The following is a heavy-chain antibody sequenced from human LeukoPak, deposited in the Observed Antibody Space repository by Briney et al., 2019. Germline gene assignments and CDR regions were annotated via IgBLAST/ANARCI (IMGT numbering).Heavy chain of an antibody. V-gene: IGHV3-7*01. Sequence: GGSLRLSCAASGFTFSSYWMSWVRQAPGKGLEWVANIKQDGSEKYYVDSVKGRFTISRDNAKNSLYLQMNSLRAEDTAVYYCGRRDSGGGYEENNCFAPWGRETLVTVS. CDR3: GRRDSGGGYEENNCFAP. CDR1: GFTFSSYW. J-gene: IGHJ5*02. D-gene: IGHD6-19*01. CDR2: IKQDGSEK.